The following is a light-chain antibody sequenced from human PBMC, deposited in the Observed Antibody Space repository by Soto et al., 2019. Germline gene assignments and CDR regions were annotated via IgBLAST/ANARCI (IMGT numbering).Light chain of an antibody. CDR3: QHYHHYPWT. J-gene: IGKJ1*01. V-gene: IGKV1-5*03. CDR2: GAS. CDR1: QDIKEW. Sequence: DIQMTQSPSTLSASVGDRVIITCRASQDIKEWLAWYQQRPGKAPKLLIYGASKLHTGVPSRFSGSGSGTEFTLIITDLLSDDLATYFCQHYHHYPWTFGQGTKVEV.